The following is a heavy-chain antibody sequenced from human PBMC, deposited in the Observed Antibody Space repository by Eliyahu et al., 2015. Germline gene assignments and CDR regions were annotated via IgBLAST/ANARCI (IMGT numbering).Heavy chain of an antibody. CDR3: ARDTTRAYYFDY. J-gene: IGHJ4*02. CDR1: GGSXXSYY. Sequence: QVQLQESGPGLVKPSDTLSLTCPVSGGSXXSYYWSWIRQPPGKGLEWIGYIYYSGNTNYNPSLKSRVTISVDTSKNQFSLELSSVTAADTAVYYCARDTTRAYYFDYWGQGTLVTVSP. CDR2: IYYSGNT. D-gene: IGHD1-1*01. V-gene: IGHV4-59*01.